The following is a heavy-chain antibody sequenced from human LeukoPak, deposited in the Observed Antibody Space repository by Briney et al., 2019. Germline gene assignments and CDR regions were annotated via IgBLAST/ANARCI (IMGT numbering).Heavy chain of an antibody. CDR3: ARDYCSSSSCMVA. J-gene: IGHJ6*02. Sequence: PGTSLRLSCAASRFTFSRYGMHWVRQAPGKGLEWVAVIWSDGNNKEHGDSVTGRFSISRDNSKYTLYLQMNSLRAEDTAMYYCARDYCSSSSCMVAWGQGTTVTVSS. CDR1: RFTFSRYG. V-gene: IGHV3-33*01. D-gene: IGHD2-2*01. CDR2: IWSDGNNK.